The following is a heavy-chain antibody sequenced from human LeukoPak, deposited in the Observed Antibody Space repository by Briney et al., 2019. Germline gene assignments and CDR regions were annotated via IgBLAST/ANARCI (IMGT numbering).Heavy chain of an antibody. V-gene: IGHV4-39*01. D-gene: IGHD3-22*01. CDR3: ATTSYYYDSPDY. J-gene: IGHJ4*02. CDR1: GGSISSTSYY. CDR2: IYYSWDT. Sequence: PSETLSLTCTVSGGSISSTSYYWGWIRQPPGKGLEWIGSIYYSWDTYYNPSHKSRVTISVDTSKNQFSLKLSSVTAADTAVYYCATTSYYYDSPDYWGQGTLVTVSS.